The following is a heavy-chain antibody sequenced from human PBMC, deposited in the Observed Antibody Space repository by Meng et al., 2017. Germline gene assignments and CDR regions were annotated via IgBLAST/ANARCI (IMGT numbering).Heavy chain of an antibody. J-gene: IGHJ2*01. CDR2: IYPGDSAT. V-gene: IGHV5-51*01. CDR1: GYSFTSYW. Sequence: GESLKISCKGSGYSFTSYWIGWVRQMPGKGLEWMGIIYPGDSATRYSPSFQGQVTISADKSISTAYLQWSSLKASDTAMYYCARCPKKYCSGGSCYSVNWYFDLWGRGTLVTVSS. D-gene: IGHD2-15*01. CDR3: ARCPKKYCSGGSCYSVNWYFDL.